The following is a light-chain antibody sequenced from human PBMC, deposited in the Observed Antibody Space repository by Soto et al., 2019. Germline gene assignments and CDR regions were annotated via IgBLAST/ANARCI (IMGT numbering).Light chain of an antibody. CDR2: GAS. V-gene: IGKV3-20*01. Sequence: ETGLPQSPGTLSLSPGERATLSCRASQSVNSFYLAWFQQKPGQAPRLLIYGASTRATGIPDRFSGSGSGTASSLTISRPRHADFAAFYCHQYRSSPPMTFAQGTRLEIK. CDR3: HQYRSSPPMT. CDR1: QSVNSFY. J-gene: IGKJ5*01.